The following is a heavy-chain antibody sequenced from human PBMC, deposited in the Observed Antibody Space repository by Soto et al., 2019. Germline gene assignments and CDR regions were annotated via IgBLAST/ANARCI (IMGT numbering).Heavy chain of an antibody. V-gene: IGHV4-61*08. CDR1: GGSISSGGYY. J-gene: IGHJ4*02. Sequence: SETLSLTCTVSGGSISSGGYYWSWIRQPPGKGLEWIGYIYYSGSTNYNPSLKSRVTISVDTSKNQFSLKLSSVTAADTAVYYCARGRYNWNDFDYWGQGALVTVSS. CDR2: IYYSGST. CDR3: ARGRYNWNDFDY. D-gene: IGHD1-1*01.